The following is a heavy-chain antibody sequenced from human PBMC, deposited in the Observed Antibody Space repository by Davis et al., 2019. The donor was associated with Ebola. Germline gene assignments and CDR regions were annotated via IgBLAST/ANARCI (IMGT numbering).Heavy chain of an antibody. J-gene: IGHJ6*02. Sequence: GGSLRLSCAASGFTFSSYSMNWVRQAPGKGLEWVSYISSSSSTIYYADSVKGRFTISRDNAKNSLYLQMNSLRAEDTAVYYCARFFGLVTTFYGMDVWGQGTTVTVSS. CDR3: ARFFGLVTTFYGMDV. CDR1: GFTFSSYS. V-gene: IGHV3-48*04. D-gene: IGHD3-3*01. CDR2: ISSSSSTI.